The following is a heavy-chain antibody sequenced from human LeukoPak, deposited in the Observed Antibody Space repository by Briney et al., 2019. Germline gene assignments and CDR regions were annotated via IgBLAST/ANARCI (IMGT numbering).Heavy chain of an antibody. CDR2: ISYDGSNK. CDR3: ARGPFQNNIAVVPAATLGAFDI. J-gene: IGHJ3*02. CDR1: GFTFSSYA. D-gene: IGHD2-2*01. V-gene: IGHV3-30-3*01. Sequence: PGRSLRLSCAASGFTFSSYAMHWVRQAPGKGLEWVAVISYDGSNKYYADSVKGRFTISRDNSKNTLYLQMNSLRAEDTAVYYCARGPFQNNIAVVPAATLGAFDIWGQGTMVTVSS.